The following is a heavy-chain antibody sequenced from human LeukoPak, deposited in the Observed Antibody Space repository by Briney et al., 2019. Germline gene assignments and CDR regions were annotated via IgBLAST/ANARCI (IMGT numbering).Heavy chain of an antibody. Sequence: ASVKVSCKAPGYTFTGYYMHWVRQAPGQGLEWMGWINPNSGGTNYAQKFQGRVTMTRDTSISTAYMELSRLRSDDTAVYYCARDRRYCTNGVCYNYFDYWGQGTLVTVSS. J-gene: IGHJ4*02. D-gene: IGHD2-8*01. CDR2: INPNSGGT. CDR1: GYTFTGYY. V-gene: IGHV1-2*02. CDR3: ARDRRYCTNGVCYNYFDY.